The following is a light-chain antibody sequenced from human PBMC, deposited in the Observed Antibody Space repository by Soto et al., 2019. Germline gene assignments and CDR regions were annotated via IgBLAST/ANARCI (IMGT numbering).Light chain of an antibody. CDR2: DAS. CDR3: QQHLGRHT. CDR1: QSVSSS. J-gene: IGKJ1*01. Sequence: EIVLTQSPATLSLSPGERATLFFRASQSVSSSLAWYQQKPGQAPRLLVYDASTRAAGIPARFIGSGSGTDFTLTISSLEPEDSAVYYCQQHLGRHTFGQGTKVDIK. V-gene: IGKV3-11*01.